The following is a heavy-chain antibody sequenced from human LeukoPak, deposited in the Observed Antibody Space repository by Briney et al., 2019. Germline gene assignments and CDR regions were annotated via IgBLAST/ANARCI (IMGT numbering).Heavy chain of an antibody. J-gene: IGHJ4*02. V-gene: IGHV4-31*03. D-gene: IGHD6-6*01. CDR3: AREVSSEGDY. Sequence: SETLSLTLTLAAGSIVGGGTCCGWIRQHPGKGLEWIGYIYYSGSTYYNPSLKSRVTISVDTSKNQFSLKLSSVTAADTAVYYGAREVSSEGDYWGQGTLVTVSS. CDR1: AGSIVGGGTC. CDR2: IYYSGST.